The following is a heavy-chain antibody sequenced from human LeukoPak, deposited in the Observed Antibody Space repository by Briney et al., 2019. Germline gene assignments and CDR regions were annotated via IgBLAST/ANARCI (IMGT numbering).Heavy chain of an antibody. CDR1: GLTFSSYW. J-gene: IGHJ4*02. D-gene: IGHD3-22*01. CDR2: INHSGST. Sequence: PGGSLRLSCEASGLTFSSYWMTWVRQPPGKGLEWIGEINHSGSTNYNPSLKSRVTISVDTSKNQFSLKLSSVTAADTAVYYCAGLVGRYSSGLYYYYFDYWGQGTLVTVSS. V-gene: IGHV4-34*08. CDR3: AGLVGRYSSGLYYYYFDY.